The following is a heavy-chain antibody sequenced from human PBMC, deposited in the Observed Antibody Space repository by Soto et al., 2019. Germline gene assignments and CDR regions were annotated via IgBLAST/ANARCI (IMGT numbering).Heavy chain of an antibody. CDR1: GYTFIDYY. V-gene: IGHV1-2*02. J-gene: IGHJ4*02. D-gene: IGHD6-19*01. Sequence: QVQLVQSGAEVKKPGASVKVSCEASGYTFIDYYMHWVRQAPGQGFEWMGRISPKSGGTNYAQKFQGRVTMTWDTALNSAYQELSSLMSEDTAVYYCARPPGYISDWYYFDLWGQGTLVTVSS. CDR2: ISPKSGGT. CDR3: ARPPGYISDWYYFDL.